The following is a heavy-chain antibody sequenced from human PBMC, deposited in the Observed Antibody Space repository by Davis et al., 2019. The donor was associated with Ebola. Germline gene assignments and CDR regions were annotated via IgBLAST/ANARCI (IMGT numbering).Heavy chain of an antibody. J-gene: IGHJ5*02. CDR1: GFTFSSYA. D-gene: IGHD3-3*01. Sequence: GGSLRLSCAASGFTFSSYAMSWVRQAPGKGLEWVSAISGSGGSTYYADSVKGRFTISRDNAKNTLYLQMNSLRAEDTAVYYCARDGRFLELNPWGQGTLVTVSS. CDR2: ISGSGGST. CDR3: ARDGRFLELNP. V-gene: IGHV3-23*01.